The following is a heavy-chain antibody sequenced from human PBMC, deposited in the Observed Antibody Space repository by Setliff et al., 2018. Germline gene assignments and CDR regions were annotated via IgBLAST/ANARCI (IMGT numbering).Heavy chain of an antibody. J-gene: IGHJ4*02. CDR1: GGSISSYY. D-gene: IGHD6-19*01. Sequence: SETLSLTCTVSGGSISSYYWNWIRQPPGKGLELIGYIYYSGSTDYNPSLKSRVTISFNTSKNQFSLRLKSVTAADTAVYYCARGNSRSSVWYVVPHFDYWGQGTLVTVSS. CDR2: IYYSGST. V-gene: IGHV4-59*08. CDR3: ARGNSRSSVWYVVPHFDY.